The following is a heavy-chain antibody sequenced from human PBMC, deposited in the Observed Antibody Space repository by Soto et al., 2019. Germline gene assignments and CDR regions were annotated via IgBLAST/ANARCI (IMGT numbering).Heavy chain of an antibody. CDR1: GFTFSGSP. V-gene: IGHV3-73*02. D-gene: IGHD1-26*01. Sequence: EVQLVESGGGLVQPGGSLKLSCAASGFTFSGSPMHWVRQASGKGLQWVGRIRSKAESYATAYAASVKGRFTISRDDSKNTAYLQMSGLSAEDTAVYYCARRSEWDHVGDYWGQGTLVTVSS. CDR3: ARRSEWDHVGDY. J-gene: IGHJ4*02. CDR2: IRSKAESYAT.